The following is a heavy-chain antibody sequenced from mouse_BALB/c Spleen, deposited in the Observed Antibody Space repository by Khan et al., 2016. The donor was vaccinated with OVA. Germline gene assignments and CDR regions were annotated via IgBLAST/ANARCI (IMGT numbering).Heavy chain of an antibody. Sequence: QVQLKESGPGLVQPSQSLSITCTVSGFSLTSYGVHWVRQSSGKGLEWLGVIWSGGSTDYNAAFISRLSISKDNSKSQVFFKMNSLQANDTAIYYCARLGRYDAYWGQGTLVTVSA. CDR3: ARLGRYDAY. CDR2: IWSGGST. J-gene: IGHJ3*01. V-gene: IGHV2-2*02. CDR1: GFSLTSYG. D-gene: IGHD2-14*01.